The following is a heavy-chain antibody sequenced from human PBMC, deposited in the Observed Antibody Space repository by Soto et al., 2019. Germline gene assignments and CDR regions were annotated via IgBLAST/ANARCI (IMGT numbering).Heavy chain of an antibody. J-gene: IGHJ6*02. CDR2: IYYSGST. CDR1: GGSISSYY. Sequence: QVQLQESGPGLVKPSETLSLTCTVSGGSISSYYWSWIRQPPGKGLEWIGYIYYSGSTNYNPSLKSRVTISVDTSKNRFSLKLSSVTAADTAVYYCARQSVVSGYYYYGMDVWGQGTTVTVSS. V-gene: IGHV4-59*08. D-gene: IGHD2-15*01. CDR3: ARQSVVSGYYYYGMDV.